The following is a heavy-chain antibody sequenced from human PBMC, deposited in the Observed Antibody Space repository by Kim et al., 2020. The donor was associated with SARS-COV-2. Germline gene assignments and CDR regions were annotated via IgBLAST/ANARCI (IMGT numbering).Heavy chain of an antibody. D-gene: IGHD3-3*01. CDR2: T. CDR3: AKRSAYNFEY. J-gene: IGHJ4*02. Sequence: TYFADSVKGRFTISRDNPKNTLFLQMNSLRAEDTAVYYCAKRSAYNFEYWGQGTLVTVSS. V-gene: IGHV3-23*01.